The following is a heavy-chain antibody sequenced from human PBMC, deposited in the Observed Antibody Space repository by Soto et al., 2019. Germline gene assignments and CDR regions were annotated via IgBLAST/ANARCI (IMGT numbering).Heavy chain of an antibody. Sequence: SQTLLLTCAISGDSVSSNSAAWNWIRQSPSRGLEWLGRTYYRSKWYNDYAVSVKSRITINPDTSKNQFSLQLNSVTPEDTAVYYCARDADIAGMNWFDPWGQGTLVTVSS. CDR3: ARDADIAGMNWFDP. CDR1: GDSVSSNSAA. J-gene: IGHJ5*02. CDR2: TYYRSKWYN. D-gene: IGHD6-13*01. V-gene: IGHV6-1*01.